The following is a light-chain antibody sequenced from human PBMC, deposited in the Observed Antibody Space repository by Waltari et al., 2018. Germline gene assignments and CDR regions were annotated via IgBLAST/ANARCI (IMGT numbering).Light chain of an antibody. V-gene: IGLV2-14*03. Sequence: QSALTQPAPVSGSPRQSITISYTGPSTDVGGYPYFYLYQHHPGKAPKLMIHYVNKRPSGVSNRFSGSKSGNTASLTISGLQAEDEADYYCSSYTSLSSFSLFGTGTKVTVL. J-gene: IGLJ1*01. CDR1: STDVGGYPY. CDR2: YVN. CDR3: SSYTSLSSFSL.